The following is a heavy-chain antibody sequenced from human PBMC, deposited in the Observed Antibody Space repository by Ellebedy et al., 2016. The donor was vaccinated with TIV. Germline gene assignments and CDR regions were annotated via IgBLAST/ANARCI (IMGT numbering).Heavy chain of an antibody. J-gene: IGHJ4*02. Sequence: GESLKISXAASGFSLSNSFMSWIRQAPGKGLEWVSTLTADGRSTYFADSVKGRFTISRDNSKNTVYLQMNSLRSEDTAVYYCRPGHYSDAWGLGTLVTVSS. CDR1: GFSLSNSF. CDR2: LTADGRST. CDR3: RPGHYSDA. V-gene: IGHV3-23*01.